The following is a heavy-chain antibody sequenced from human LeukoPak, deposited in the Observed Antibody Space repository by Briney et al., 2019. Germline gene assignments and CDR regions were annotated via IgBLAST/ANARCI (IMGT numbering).Heavy chain of an antibody. CDR2: INHRGST. D-gene: IGHD1-26*01. J-gene: IGHJ4*02. V-gene: IGHV4-34*01. CDR3: ARGLIVGDPDY. CDR1: GGFFSVYY. Sequence: SETLSLTCAVYGGFFSVYYWSWIPQPPGKGLEWIGEINHRGSTNYNPSLKSRVTISVDKSKNQFSLKLSSVTAADTAVYYCARGLIVGDPDYWGQGTLVTVSS.